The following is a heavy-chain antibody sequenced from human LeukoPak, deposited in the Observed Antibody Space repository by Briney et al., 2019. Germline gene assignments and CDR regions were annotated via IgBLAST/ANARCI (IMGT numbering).Heavy chain of an antibody. CDR1: GGSISSGDYY. CDR3: AREDYGGNSGAAY. J-gene: IGHJ4*02. CDR2: IYYSGNT. Sequence: SVTLSLTCTVSGGSISSGDYYWSWIRQPPGKGLEWIGYIYYSGNTYYNPSLKSRVTISVDTSKNQFSLKLSSVTAADTAVYYCAREDYGGNSGAAYWGQGTLVTVSS. V-gene: IGHV4-30-4*08. D-gene: IGHD4-23*01.